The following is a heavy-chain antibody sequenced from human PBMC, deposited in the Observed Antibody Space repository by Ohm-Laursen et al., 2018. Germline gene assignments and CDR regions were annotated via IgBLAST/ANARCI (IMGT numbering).Heavy chain of an antibody. V-gene: IGHV1-24*01. J-gene: IGHJ6*02. Sequence: GASVKVSCKVSGYTLTELSMHWVRQAPGKGLKWMGGFDPEDGETIYAQKFQGRVTMTRNTSISTAYMELSSLRSEDTAVYYCARGRYYGSGVNYYGMDVWGQGTTVTVSS. D-gene: IGHD3-10*01. CDR1: GYTLTELS. CDR3: ARGRYYGSGVNYYGMDV. CDR2: FDPEDGET.